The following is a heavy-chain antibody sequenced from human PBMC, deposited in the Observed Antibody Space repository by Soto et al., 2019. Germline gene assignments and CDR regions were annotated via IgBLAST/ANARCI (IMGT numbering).Heavy chain of an antibody. V-gene: IGHV1-18*01. CDR1: GYTFISHG. CDR2: ISPYNGNT. J-gene: IGHJ6*02. Sequence: QVQLVQSGVEVKKPGASVKVSCKAFGYTFISHGISWVRQAPGQGLEWLGWISPYNGNTNYAEQFQGRVTMTTDTSTTTAYMELRSLRSDDTDVYYGARDRGGAITGTWSMDVWGQGTTVTV. D-gene: IGHD1-20*01. CDR3: ARDRGGAITGTWSMDV.